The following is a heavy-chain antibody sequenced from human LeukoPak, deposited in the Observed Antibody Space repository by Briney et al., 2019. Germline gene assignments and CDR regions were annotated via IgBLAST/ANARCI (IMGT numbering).Heavy chain of an antibody. CDR3: ARDERDTAMDPGTIDI. J-gene: IGHJ3*02. CDR2: IISLFGIA. CDR1: GGTFSSYG. V-gene: IGHV1-69*04. D-gene: IGHD5-18*01. Sequence: SVKVSCKSSGGTFSSYGISWVRQAPGQGLEWMGRIISLFGIANYAQKLQGRVTITADKSTSTAYMELSSLRSEDTAVYYCARDERDTAMDPGTIDIWGQGTMVTVSS.